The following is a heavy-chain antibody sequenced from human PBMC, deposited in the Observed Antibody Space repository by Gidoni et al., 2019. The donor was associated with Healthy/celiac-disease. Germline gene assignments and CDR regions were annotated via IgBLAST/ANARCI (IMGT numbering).Heavy chain of an antibody. V-gene: IGHV4-59*01. J-gene: IGHJ4*02. D-gene: IGHD6-19*01. Sequence: QVQLQESGPGLVKPSETLSLTCTVSGGSISSYYWRWIRQPPGKGLEWIRYIYYSGSTNYNPSLKSRVTISVDTSKNQFSLKLSSVTAADTAVYYCARGRYSSGWYVENYFDYWGQGTLVTVSA. CDR2: IYYSGST. CDR3: ARGRYSSGWYVENYFDY. CDR1: GGSISSYY.